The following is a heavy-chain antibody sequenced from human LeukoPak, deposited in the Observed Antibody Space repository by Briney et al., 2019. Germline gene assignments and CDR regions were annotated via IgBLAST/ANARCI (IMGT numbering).Heavy chain of an antibody. CDR2: ISSSSNNI. J-gene: IGHJ5*02. CDR3: ARAAGWFDP. Sequence: GGSLRLSCAASGFTFSDYYMTWIRQAPGKGLEWVSYISSSSNNIHYANSVRGRFTISRDNAKNSVYLQMNSPRAEDTAIYYCARAAGWFDPWGQGTLVTLSS. V-gene: IGHV3-11*01. CDR1: GFTFSDYY.